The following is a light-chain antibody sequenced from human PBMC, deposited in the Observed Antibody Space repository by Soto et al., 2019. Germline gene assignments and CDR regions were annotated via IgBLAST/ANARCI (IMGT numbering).Light chain of an antibody. CDR2: EVS. V-gene: IGLV2-14*01. CDR1: SSDVGGYKY. Sequence: QSALTQPASVSGSPGQSITISCTGTSSDVGGYKYVSWYQQHPGKAPKLMIYEVSHRPSGISNRFSGSKSGNTASLTISGLQAEDEAHYYCGSYTGSSTLVVFGGGTKLTVL. CDR3: GSYTGSSTLVV. J-gene: IGLJ2*01.